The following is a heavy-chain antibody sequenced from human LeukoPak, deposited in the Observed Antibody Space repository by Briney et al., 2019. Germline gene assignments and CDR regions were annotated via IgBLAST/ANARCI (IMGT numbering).Heavy chain of an antibody. CDR1: GGSINSGGSY. Sequence: SETLSLTCTVSGGSINSGGSYWSWIRQHPGKGLEWVGCIYYSWSSYYNPSLKSRVTLSLDTSKNQFSLKLSSVTAADTAVYYCARDNGDYRSIYYYMDVWGKGTTVTVSS. V-gene: IGHV4-31*03. J-gene: IGHJ6*03. CDR3: ARDNGDYRSIYYYMDV. CDR2: IYYSWSS. D-gene: IGHD4-11*01.